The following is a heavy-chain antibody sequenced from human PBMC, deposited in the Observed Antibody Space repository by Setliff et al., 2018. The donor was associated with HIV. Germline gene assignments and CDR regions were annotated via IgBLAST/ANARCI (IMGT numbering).Heavy chain of an antibody. Sequence: PSETLSLTCFVSGVSISDHYWGWIRQPPGKGLEWIGYIYSSGTTQYNPSVESRVTMSLDTSKNQFSLKLSSVTAADTAVYYCARKGSIAARRYDYWGQGTLVTVSS. J-gene: IGHJ4*02. CDR1: GVSISDHY. CDR2: IYSSGTT. CDR3: ARKGSIAARRYDY. D-gene: IGHD6-6*01. V-gene: IGHV4-4*09.